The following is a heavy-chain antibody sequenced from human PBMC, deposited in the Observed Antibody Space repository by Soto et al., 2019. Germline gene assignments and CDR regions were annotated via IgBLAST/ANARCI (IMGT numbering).Heavy chain of an antibody. D-gene: IGHD2-21*02. J-gene: IGHJ4*02. CDR3: AKDQTDVTLFDY. V-gene: IGHV3-23*01. CDR1: GFPFRIVG. CDR2: ISGRGVDT. Sequence: GGSLRLSCEASGFPFRIVGMHWVRQAPGKGLEWVSSISGRGVDTLYADSVKGRFTISRDNSRNTLYLQVNSMRAEDTAVYYCAKDQTDVTLFDYWGQGTLVTVSS.